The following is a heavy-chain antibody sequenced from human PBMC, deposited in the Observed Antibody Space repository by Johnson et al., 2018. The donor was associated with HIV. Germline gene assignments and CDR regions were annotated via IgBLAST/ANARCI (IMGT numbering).Heavy chain of an antibody. CDR3: ARESRDGPNLRAFDI. D-gene: IGHD5-24*01. V-gene: IGHV3-7*05. Sequence: VQLVESGGGLVQPGGSLRLSCAASGFSFRSYWMTWVRQAPGKGLEWVANIKEDGSEKYYVDSVKGRFTISRDNAENSLYLRMNSLRAGDTAVYFCARESRDGPNLRAFDIWGQGTTVIVSS. J-gene: IGHJ3*02. CDR2: IKEDGSEK. CDR1: GFSFRSYW.